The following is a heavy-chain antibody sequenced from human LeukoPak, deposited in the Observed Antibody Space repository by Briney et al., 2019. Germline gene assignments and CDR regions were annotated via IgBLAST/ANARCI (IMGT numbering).Heavy chain of an antibody. CDR2: ISSSSSTI. CDR3: ARDHRGYSYGLWYFDL. J-gene: IGHJ2*01. Sequence: GGSLRLSCAASGFTFSSYSMNWVRQAPGKGLEWVSYISSSSSTIYYADSVKGRFTISRDNAKNSLYLQMNSLRAEDTAVYYCARDHRGYSYGLWYFDLWGRGTLVTVSS. D-gene: IGHD5-18*01. CDR1: GFTFSSYS. V-gene: IGHV3-48*04.